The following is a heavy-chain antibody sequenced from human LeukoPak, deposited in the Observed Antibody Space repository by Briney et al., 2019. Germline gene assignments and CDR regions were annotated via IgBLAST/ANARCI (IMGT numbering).Heavy chain of an antibody. CDR1: GGSISSGGYY. Sequence: SETLSLTCTVSGGSISSGGYYWSWIRQPPGKGLEWIGEINHSGSTNYNPSLKSRVTISVDTSKNQFSLKLSSVTAADTAVYYCARKKGAATRAWFDPWGQGTLVTVSS. J-gene: IGHJ5*02. D-gene: IGHD2-15*01. V-gene: IGHV4-39*07. CDR2: INHSGST. CDR3: ARKKGAATRAWFDP.